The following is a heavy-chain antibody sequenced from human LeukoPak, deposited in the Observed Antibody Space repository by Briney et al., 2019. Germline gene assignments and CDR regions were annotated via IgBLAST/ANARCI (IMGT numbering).Heavy chain of an antibody. D-gene: IGHD3-10*01. CDR1: GFTFSSYSMN. Sequence: GSLRLSCAASGFTFSSYSMNWVRQAPGKGLEWIASVHHSGSTYYNPSLKSRLTISVDTSKNQFSLKMSSVTAADTAVYFCARQLYVSGSYYAPMDVWGKGTTVTISS. CDR3: ARQLYVSGSYYAPMDV. CDR2: VHHSGST. V-gene: IGHV4-59*05. J-gene: IGHJ6*03.